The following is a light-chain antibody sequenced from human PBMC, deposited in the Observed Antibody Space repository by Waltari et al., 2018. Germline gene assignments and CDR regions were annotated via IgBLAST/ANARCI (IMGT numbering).Light chain of an antibody. J-gene: IGLJ1*01. CDR2: EVS. V-gene: IGLV2-14*01. Sequence: QSALTQPASVSGSPGQSITISCTGTNSDIGSYNFVSWYQQHPNKVPKLVLYEVSNRPSGVSSSLSGSKSGNTASLTISGLQAEDEAEYYCSSYTKSTTQVFGTGTKVTVL. CDR1: NSDIGSYNF. CDR3: SSYTKSTTQV.